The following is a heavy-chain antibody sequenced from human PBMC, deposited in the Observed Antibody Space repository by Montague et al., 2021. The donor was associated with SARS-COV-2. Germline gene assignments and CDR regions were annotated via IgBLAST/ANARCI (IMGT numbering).Heavy chain of an antibody. Sequence: SLRLSFSASGFTFSDCYVTWIRQAPGKGLEWLSYISTRSTYTNYADSVKGRFTISRDDAKNSLYLQMNSLRAEDTAVYYCASFTMVRGAPGYGMDVWGQGTTVTVSS. D-gene: IGHD3-10*01. J-gene: IGHJ6*02. CDR3: ASFTMVRGAPGYGMDV. CDR1: GFTFSDCY. CDR2: ISTRSTYT. V-gene: IGHV3-11*03.